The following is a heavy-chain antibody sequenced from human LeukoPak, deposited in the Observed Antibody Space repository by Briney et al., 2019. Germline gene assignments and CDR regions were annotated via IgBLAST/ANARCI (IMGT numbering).Heavy chain of an antibody. CDR1: GGSISSYY. D-gene: IGHD6-13*01. V-gene: IGHV4-59*01. J-gene: IGHJ4*02. CDR3: ARGLGIAASYFDD. CDR2: IYYSGST. Sequence: PSETLSLTCTVSGGSISSYYWSWIRQPPGKGLEWIGYIYYSGSTNYNPSLKSRVTISVDTSKNQFSLKLSSVTAADTAVYYCARGLGIAASYFDDWGQGTLVTVSS.